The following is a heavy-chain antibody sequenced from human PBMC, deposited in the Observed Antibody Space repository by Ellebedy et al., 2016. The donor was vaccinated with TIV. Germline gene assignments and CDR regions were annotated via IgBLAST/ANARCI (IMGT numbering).Heavy chain of an antibody. V-gene: IGHV3-23*01. CDR3: AKLDSSGYYYGRFDY. J-gene: IGHJ4*02. CDR1: GFTFSSFA. Sequence: GESLKISCAASGFTFSSFAMHWVRQAPGKGLEWLSVISSDGSNTYHADSVKGRFTITRDNSRNTLYLQMDSLRADDTAVYYCAKLDSSGYYYGRFDYWGQGTLVTVSS. CDR2: ISSDGSNT. D-gene: IGHD3-22*01.